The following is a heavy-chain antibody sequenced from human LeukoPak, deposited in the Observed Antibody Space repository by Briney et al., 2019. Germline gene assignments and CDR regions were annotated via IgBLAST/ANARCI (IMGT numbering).Heavy chain of an antibody. Sequence: GASVKVSCKASGYTFTSYGISWVRQAPGQGLEWMGWINPNSGATNCARKFQGRVTLTRDTSISTAYMELSSLRSDDTALYYCARALMTTVTLGDYWGQGTLITVSS. D-gene: IGHD4-11*01. CDR2: INPNSGAT. CDR1: GYTFTSYG. J-gene: IGHJ4*02. CDR3: ARALMTTVTLGDY. V-gene: IGHV1-2*02.